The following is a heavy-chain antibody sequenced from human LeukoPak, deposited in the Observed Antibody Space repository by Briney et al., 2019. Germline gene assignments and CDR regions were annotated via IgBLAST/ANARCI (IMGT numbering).Heavy chain of an antibody. CDR1: GGSISSGGYS. D-gene: IGHD3-10*01. Sequence: SETLSLTCAVSGGSISSGGYSWSWIRQPPGKGLEWIGYIYHSGSTYYNPSLKSRVTISVDRSKNQFSLKLSSVTAADTAVYYCARGSPPRSYGSGSYYIDYWGQGTLVTVSS. CDR3: ARGSPPRSYGSGSYYIDY. CDR2: IYHSGST. J-gene: IGHJ4*02. V-gene: IGHV4-30-2*01.